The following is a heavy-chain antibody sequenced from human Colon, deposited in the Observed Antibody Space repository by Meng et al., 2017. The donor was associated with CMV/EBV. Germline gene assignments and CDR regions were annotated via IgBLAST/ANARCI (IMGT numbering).Heavy chain of an antibody. V-gene: IGHV1-69*17. CDR1: TVTKYD. Sequence: TVTKYDLYWVRKAPGQGLEWLGGFIPIFTVPHYAPKLQGRLTISTDKSTTTAYMELTSLTSEDTAVYYCARGNCSGNTCDTYFDQWGQGTLVTVSS. CDR2: FIPIFTVP. CDR3: ARGNCSGNTCDTYFDQ. J-gene: IGHJ4*02. D-gene: IGHD4-23*01.